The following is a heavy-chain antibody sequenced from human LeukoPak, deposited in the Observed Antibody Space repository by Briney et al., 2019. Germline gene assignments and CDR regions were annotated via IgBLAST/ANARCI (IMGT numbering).Heavy chain of an antibody. V-gene: IGHV1-18*04. J-gene: IGHJ2*01. Sequence: ASVKVSCKASGYTFTSYGISWVRQAPGQGLEWMGWISAYNGNTNYAQKLQGRVTMTTDTSTSTAYMELRSPRSDETAVCYCARDTVDIVATISQFDYWGRGTLVTVSS. CDR1: GYTFTSYG. D-gene: IGHD5-12*01. CDR2: ISAYNGNT. CDR3: ARDTVDIVATISQFDY.